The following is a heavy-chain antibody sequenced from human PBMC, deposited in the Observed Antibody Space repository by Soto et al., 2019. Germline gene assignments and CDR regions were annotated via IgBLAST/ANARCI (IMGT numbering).Heavy chain of an antibody. J-gene: IGHJ4*02. Sequence: TGGSLRLSCAASGFTFSSYDMHWVRQATGKGLEWVSAIGTAGDTYYPGSVKGRFTISRENAKNSLYLQMNSLRAEDTAVYYCARGIAVAGIFDYWGQGTLVTVSS. CDR2: IGTAGDT. CDR3: ARGIAVAGIFDY. D-gene: IGHD6-19*01. CDR1: GFTFSSYD. V-gene: IGHV3-13*01.